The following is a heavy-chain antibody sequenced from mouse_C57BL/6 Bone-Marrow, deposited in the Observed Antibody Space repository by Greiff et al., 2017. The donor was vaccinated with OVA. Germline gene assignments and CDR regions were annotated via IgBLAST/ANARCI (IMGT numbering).Heavy chain of an antibody. Sequence: EVHLVESGGGLVQPGGSLKLSCAASGFTFSDYGMAWVRQAPRKGPGWVAFISNLAYSIYYADTVTGRFTISRENAKNTLYLEMSSLRSEDTAMYYCARRDGYWGQGTSVTVSS. CDR3: ARRDGY. V-gene: IGHV5-15*01. D-gene: IGHD2-3*01. CDR2: ISNLAYSI. J-gene: IGHJ4*01. CDR1: GFTFSDYG.